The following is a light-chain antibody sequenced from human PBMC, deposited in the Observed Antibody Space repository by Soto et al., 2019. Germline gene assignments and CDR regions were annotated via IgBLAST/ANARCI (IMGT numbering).Light chain of an antibody. CDR2: QVS. V-gene: IGLV2-14*01. CDR3: SSYTISSTYV. Sequence: QSALTQPASLSGSPGQSITISCTGTSSDIGAYDYVSWFQQHPGKAPKLMISQVSNRPSGVSNRFSGSKSGNTASLTISGLQAEDEADYYCSSYTISSTYVFGTGTKV. J-gene: IGLJ1*01. CDR1: SSDIGAYDY.